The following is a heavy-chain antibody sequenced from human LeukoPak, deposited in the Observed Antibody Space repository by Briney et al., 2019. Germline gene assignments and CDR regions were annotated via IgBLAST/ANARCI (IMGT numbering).Heavy chain of an antibody. CDR3: ARETPPGLLGDY. J-gene: IGHJ4*02. D-gene: IGHD1-26*01. CDR1: GGTFSRYA. CDR2: IIPIFGTA. Sequence: SVKVSCKASGGTFSRYAISWVRQAPGQGLEWMGGIIPIFGTANYAQKFQGRVTITADESTSTAYMELSSLRSEDTAVYYCARETPPGLLGDYWGQGTLVTVSS. V-gene: IGHV1-69*13.